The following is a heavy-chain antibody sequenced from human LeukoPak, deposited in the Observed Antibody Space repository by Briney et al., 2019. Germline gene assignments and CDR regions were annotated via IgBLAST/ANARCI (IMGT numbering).Heavy chain of an antibody. CDR3: ARHRLRWSYFDY. Sequence: SETLSLTCTVSGGSISSYYWSWIRQPPGKGLEWIGYIYYSGSTNYNPSLKSRVTISVDTSKNQFSLKLSSVTAADTAVYYCARHRLRWSYFDYWGQGTLVTVSS. CDR1: GGSISSYY. V-gene: IGHV4-59*08. J-gene: IGHJ4*02. D-gene: IGHD4-17*01. CDR2: IYYSGST.